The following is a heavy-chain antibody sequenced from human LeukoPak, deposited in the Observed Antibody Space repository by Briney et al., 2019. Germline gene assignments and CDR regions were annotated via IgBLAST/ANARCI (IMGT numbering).Heavy chain of an antibody. J-gene: IGHJ5*02. CDR3: ARGPNYYGSGSYYRSWFDP. CDR2: INHSGST. Sequence: SETLSLTCAVYGGSFSGYYWSWIRHPPGKGLEWIGEINHSGSTNYNPSLKSRVTISVDTSKNQFSLKLSSVTAADTAVYYCARGPNYYGSGSYYRSWFDPWGQGTLVTVSS. D-gene: IGHD3-10*01. V-gene: IGHV4-34*01. CDR1: GGSFSGYY.